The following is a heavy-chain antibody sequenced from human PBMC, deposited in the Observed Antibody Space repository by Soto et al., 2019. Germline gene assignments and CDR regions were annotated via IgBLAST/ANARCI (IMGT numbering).Heavy chain of an antibody. J-gene: IGHJ3*02. CDR2: IYYSGST. CDR3: ARDRGRDGYSDNAFDI. CDR1: GGSVSSGSYY. Sequence: SETLSLTCTVSGGSVSSGSYYWSWIRQPPGKGLEWIGYIYYSGSTSYNPSLKSRVTISVDTSKNQFSLKLSSVTAADTAVHYCARDRGRDGYSDNAFDIWGQGTMVTVSS. V-gene: IGHV4-61*01. D-gene: IGHD5-18*01.